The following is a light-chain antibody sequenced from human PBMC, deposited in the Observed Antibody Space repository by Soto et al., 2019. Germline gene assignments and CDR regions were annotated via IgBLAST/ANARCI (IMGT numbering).Light chain of an antibody. CDR3: QQYNTFWT. Sequence: DIQMTQSPSTLSASVGDRVTISCRASHTISSWLAWYQQKPGEAPKLLIYDVSSLESGAPSRLSGSGSGPEFPLTISRLQPDDSATYYCQQYNTFWTFGQGTKV. CDR2: DVS. CDR1: HTISSW. V-gene: IGKV1-5*01. J-gene: IGKJ1*01.